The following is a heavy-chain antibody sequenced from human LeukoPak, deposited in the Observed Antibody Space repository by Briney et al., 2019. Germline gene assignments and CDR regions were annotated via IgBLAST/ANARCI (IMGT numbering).Heavy chain of an antibody. CDR2: IFSSGIT. D-gene: IGHD6-6*01. J-gene: IGHJ4*02. CDR3: ARLVPRRPDFYFDT. Sequence: PSQTLSLTCDVSGDSTTSLYWSWLRQSPGEGLDWIGYIFSSGITNYSPSLRSRVAISMDTSRNQFSLKLASVTAADTAVYYCARLVPRRPDFYFDTWGQGTLVTVSS. CDR1: GDSTTSLY. V-gene: IGHV4-4*09.